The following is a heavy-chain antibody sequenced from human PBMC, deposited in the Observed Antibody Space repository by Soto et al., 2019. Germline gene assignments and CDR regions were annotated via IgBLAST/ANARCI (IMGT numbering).Heavy chain of an antibody. J-gene: IGHJ6*02. CDR1: GFTFSGSA. V-gene: IGHV3-73*01. Sequence: GGSLRLSCAASGFTFSGSAMHWVRQASGKXLEWVGRIRSKANSYATAYAASVKGRFTISRDDSKNTAYLQMNSLKTEDTAVYYCTRHLQYYDILTGYTYYYYYGMDVWGQGTTVTVSS. CDR2: IRSKANSYAT. D-gene: IGHD3-9*01. CDR3: TRHLQYYDILTGYTYYYYYGMDV.